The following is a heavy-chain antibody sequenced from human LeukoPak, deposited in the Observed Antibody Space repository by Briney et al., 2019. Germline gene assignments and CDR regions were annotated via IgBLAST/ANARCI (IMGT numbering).Heavy chain of an antibody. CDR2: IYGSGNT. J-gene: IGHJ4*02. Sequence: SETLSLTCTVSGASISRWYWSRVRQPPGKGVGGSGYIYGSGNTNYDPSLHNRLTISVDTSKNQFSLKLSSVTAADTAVYYCASFRVGYNPAVDYWGQGTLVTVSS. D-gene: IGHD5-24*01. V-gene: IGHV4-59*01. CDR3: ASFRVGYNPAVDY. CDR1: GASISRWY.